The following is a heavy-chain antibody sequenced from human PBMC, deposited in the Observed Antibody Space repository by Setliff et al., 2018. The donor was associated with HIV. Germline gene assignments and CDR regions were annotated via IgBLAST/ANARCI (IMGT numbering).Heavy chain of an antibody. J-gene: IGHJ4*01. V-gene: IGHV3-23*01. CDR3: AKDGISGGSYPPYYFDY. CDR2: ISGSGSGT. CDR1: GFTFNTYG. Sequence: GGSLRLSCSASGFTFNTYGMSWVRQAPGKGLEWVSVISGSGSGTFYADSVKGRFTISRDNSKNTLYLQMNRLRVDDTAVYYCAKDGISGGSYPPYYFDYWGHGTLVTVPQ. D-gene: IGHD2-15*01.